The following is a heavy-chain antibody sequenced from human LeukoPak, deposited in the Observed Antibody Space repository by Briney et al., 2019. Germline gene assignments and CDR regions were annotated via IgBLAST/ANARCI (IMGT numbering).Heavy chain of an antibody. CDR2: LYSGGST. Sequence: PGGSLRLSCAASGFTVSSNYMSWVRQAPGKGLEWVSVLYSGGSTYYADSVKGRFTISRDNSKNTLYLQMNSLRADDTAVYYCARRAGAYSHPYDYWGQGTLVTVSS. J-gene: IGHJ4*02. CDR1: GFTVSSNY. CDR3: ARRAGAYSHPYDY. V-gene: IGHV3-66*04. D-gene: IGHD4/OR15-4a*01.